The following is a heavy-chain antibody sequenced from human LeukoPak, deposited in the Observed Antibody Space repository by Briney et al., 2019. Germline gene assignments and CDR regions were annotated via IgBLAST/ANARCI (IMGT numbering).Heavy chain of an antibody. CDR1: GFIFDDHG. J-gene: IGHJ5*02. V-gene: IGHV3-9*01. D-gene: IGHD2-2*02. CDR3: ARDLCISTSCYTLLPPNWFDP. Sequence: PGGSLRLSCAASGFIFDDHGMHWVRQAPGKGLEWVSGISWSSGIIGYADSVKGRFTISRDNAKNSLDLQMESLRAEDTAVYYCARDLCISTSCYTLLPPNWFDPWGQGTLVTVSS. CDR2: ISWSSGII.